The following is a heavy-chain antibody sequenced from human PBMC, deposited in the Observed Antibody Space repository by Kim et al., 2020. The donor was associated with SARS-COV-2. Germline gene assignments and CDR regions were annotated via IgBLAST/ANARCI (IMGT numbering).Heavy chain of an antibody. V-gene: IGHV3-48*02. CDR2: ISSSSTI. CDR1: GFTFSSYS. J-gene: IGHJ4*02. Sequence: GGSLRLSCAASGFTFSSYSMNWVRQAPGKGLEWVSYISSSSTIYYADSVKGRFTISRDNAKNSLYLQMNSLRDEDTAVYYCARVFDFDWLLYRSYYFDYWGQGTLGTVSS. CDR3: ARVFDFDWLLYRSYYFDY. D-gene: IGHD3-9*01.